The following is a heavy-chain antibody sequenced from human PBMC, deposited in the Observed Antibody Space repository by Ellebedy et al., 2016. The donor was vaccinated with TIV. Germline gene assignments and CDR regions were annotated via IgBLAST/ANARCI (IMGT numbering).Heavy chain of an antibody. Sequence: GESLKISCKTSGYSFTHYCIGWVRQMPGKGLEWMGIIYPGDSQTRYSPSFQGQVTISADKSISTAYLQWSSLKASDTAMYYCARIEGSSGVPGDYWGQGTLVTVSS. D-gene: IGHD5-12*01. V-gene: IGHV5-51*01. CDR3: ARIEGSSGVPGDY. CDR1: GYSFTHYC. CDR2: IYPGDSQT. J-gene: IGHJ4*02.